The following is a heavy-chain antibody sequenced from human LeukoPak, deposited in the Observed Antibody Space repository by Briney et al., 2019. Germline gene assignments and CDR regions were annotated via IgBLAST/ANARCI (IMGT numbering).Heavy chain of an antibody. CDR3: ARHAEKTTVALFDY. CDR1: GGSISSGGYY. CDR2: IYHSGST. J-gene: IGHJ4*02. Sequence: SETLSLTCTVSGGSISSGGYYWSWIRQPPGKGLEWIGYIYHSGSTYYNPSLKSRVTISVDRSKNQFSLKLSSVTAAGTAVYYCARHAEKTTVALFDYWGQGTLVTVSS. D-gene: IGHD4-23*01. V-gene: IGHV4-30-2*01.